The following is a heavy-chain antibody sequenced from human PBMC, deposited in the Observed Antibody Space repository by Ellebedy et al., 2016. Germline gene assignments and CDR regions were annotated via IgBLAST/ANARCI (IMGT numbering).Heavy chain of an antibody. Sequence: LRLSXAVSGGSISSGGYSWSWIRQPPGKGLEWIGYIYHSGSTNYNPSLKSRVTISVDTSKNQFSLKLSSVTAADTAVYYCARDGITMVRGAMRWRQENWFDPWGQGTLVTVSS. D-gene: IGHD3-10*01. CDR2: IYHSGST. V-gene: IGHV4-30-2*01. CDR1: GGSISSGGYS. CDR3: ARDGITMVRGAMRWRQENWFDP. J-gene: IGHJ5*02.